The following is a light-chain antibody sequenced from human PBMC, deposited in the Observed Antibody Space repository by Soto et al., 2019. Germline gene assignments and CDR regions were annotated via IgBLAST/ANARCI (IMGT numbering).Light chain of an antibody. CDR1: LSVSSN. CDR3: HQYNNFWT. Sequence: LVLTQSPATLSLSPGDRDTLPCRTSLSVSSNLAWYQQKPGQSPRLLIYGASTRATGIPARFSGSGSGTEFTLTISSLQSEDFGLYYCHQYNNFWTFGQGTKVDIK. V-gene: IGKV3-15*01. J-gene: IGKJ1*01. CDR2: GAS.